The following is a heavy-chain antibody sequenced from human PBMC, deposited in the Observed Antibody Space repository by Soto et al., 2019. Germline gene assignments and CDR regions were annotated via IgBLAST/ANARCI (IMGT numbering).Heavy chain of an antibody. J-gene: IGHJ3*02. CDR1: GFTFSSYS. CDR2: ISSSSSTI. Sequence: EVQLVESGGGLVQPGGSLRLSCAASGFTFSSYSMNWVRQAPGKGLEWVSYISSSSSTIYYADSVKGRFTISRDNAKNSLYLKMNSLRDEDTAVYYCARGAAASDAFDIWGQGTMVTVSS. D-gene: IGHD6-25*01. CDR3: ARGAAASDAFDI. V-gene: IGHV3-48*02.